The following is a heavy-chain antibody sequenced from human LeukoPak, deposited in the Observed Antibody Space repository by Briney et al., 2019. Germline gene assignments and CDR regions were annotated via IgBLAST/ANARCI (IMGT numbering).Heavy chain of an antibody. J-gene: IGHJ4*02. CDR2: IYPGDSDT. CDR1: AYSSTTYW. Sequence: SLKSPCKGAAYSSTTYWIAWLRQIPGKGREWMGIIYPGDSDTRYSPSFQGQVTISADKSINTAYLQWSILNASDTAMYYCARLGYGYNYLVFWGQGTLVTVSS. V-gene: IGHV5-51*01. D-gene: IGHD5-24*01. CDR3: ARLGYGYNYLVF.